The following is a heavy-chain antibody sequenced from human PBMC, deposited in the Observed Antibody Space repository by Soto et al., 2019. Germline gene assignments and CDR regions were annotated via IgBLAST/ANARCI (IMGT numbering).Heavy chain of an antibody. Sequence: EVQLLESGGGLVQPGGSLRLSCAAYGFSFSNYAMSWVRQAPGKGLAWVSSVSGSGATTSHEDPVKGRFTISRDNAINTLYLQMNSLRAEDTAVYFCAKRRLENYYYYGLDVWGHGTTVTVSS. CDR1: GFSFSNYA. CDR3: AKRRLENYYYYGLDV. J-gene: IGHJ6*02. V-gene: IGHV3-23*01. CDR2: VSGSGATT. D-gene: IGHD1-1*01.